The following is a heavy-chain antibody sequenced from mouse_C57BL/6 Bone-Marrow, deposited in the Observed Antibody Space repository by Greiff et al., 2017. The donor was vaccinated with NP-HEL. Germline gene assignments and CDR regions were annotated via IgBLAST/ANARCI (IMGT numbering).Heavy chain of an antibody. D-gene: IGHD4-1*01. CDR2: IYPGSGST. Sequence: QVQLQQPGAELVKPGASVKMSCKASGYTFTSYWITWVKQRPGQGLEWIGDIYPGSGSTNYNEKFKGKATLTVDTSSSTAYMQLSSLTSEDSAVDYCARTTGGVFYYLDYWGQGTSLTVSS. V-gene: IGHV1-55*01. CDR3: ARTTGGVFYYLDY. CDR1: GYTFTSYW. J-gene: IGHJ2*02.